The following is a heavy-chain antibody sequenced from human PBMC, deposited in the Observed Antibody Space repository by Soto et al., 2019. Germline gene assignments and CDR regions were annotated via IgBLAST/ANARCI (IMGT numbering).Heavy chain of an antibody. CDR2: VSYEGANT. CDR3: ARVTPGNNLYYFAGLDV. CDR1: GFTFGPYG. J-gene: IGHJ6*02. Sequence: QVHLVESGGGVVQPGGSLRLSCVASGFTFGPYGIHWVRQAPGKGLQWVALVSYEGANTYYAASVKGRFTISRDNSKSTRYLQMDSLRPEDTGVYYCARVTPGNNLYYFAGLDVWGQGTSGTVSS. D-gene: IGHD3-22*01. V-gene: IGHV3-30-3*01.